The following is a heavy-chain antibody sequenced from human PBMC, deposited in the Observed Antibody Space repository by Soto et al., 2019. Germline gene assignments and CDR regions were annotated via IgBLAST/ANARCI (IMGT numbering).Heavy chain of an antibody. CDR1: GYTFTSYD. CDR3: AAIGPITMVRGVIINHYYYYMDV. Sequence: QVQLVQSGAEVKKPGASVKVSCKASGYTFTSYDINWVRQATGQGLEWMGWMNPNRGNTGYPQKFQGRVNMTRNTSISTADMELSSLRSEDTAVYYCAAIGPITMVRGVIINHYYYYMDVWGKGTTVTVSS. V-gene: IGHV1-8*01. J-gene: IGHJ6*03. CDR2: MNPNRGNT. D-gene: IGHD3-10*01.